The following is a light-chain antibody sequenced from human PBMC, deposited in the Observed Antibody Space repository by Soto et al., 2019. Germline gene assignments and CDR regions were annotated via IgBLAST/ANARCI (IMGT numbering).Light chain of an antibody. J-gene: IGKJ5*01. CDR3: QQVDSYPIT. CDR2: LAS. Sequence: IQLTQSPSSLSASVGDRVTITCRASQGIRNPLAWYQQKPGKGPKLLIYLASTLQSGVPSRFSGSGSGTDFTLTFSSLQPEDFATYYCQQVDSYPITFGQGTRLEIK. V-gene: IGKV1-9*01. CDR1: QGIRNP.